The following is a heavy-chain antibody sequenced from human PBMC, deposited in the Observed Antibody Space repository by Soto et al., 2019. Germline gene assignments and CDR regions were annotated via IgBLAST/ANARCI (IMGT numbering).Heavy chain of an antibody. V-gene: IGHV4-59*01. Sequence: PSETLSLTCAFSCGSISSYYWSLIRHPPFKGLELIGYIYYSGSTNYNPSLKSRVTISVDTSKNQFSLKLSSVTAADTAVYYCARGTSGATHYYYYGMDVWGQGTTVTVS. J-gene: IGHJ6*02. CDR3: ARGTSGATHYYYYGMDV. CDR1: CGSISSYY. D-gene: IGHD1-26*01. CDR2: IYYSGST.